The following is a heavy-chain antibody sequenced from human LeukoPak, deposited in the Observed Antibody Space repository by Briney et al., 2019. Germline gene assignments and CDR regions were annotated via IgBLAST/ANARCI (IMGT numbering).Heavy chain of an antibody. V-gene: IGHV4-61*05. CDR2: INYSGST. D-gene: IGHD1/OR15-1a*01. Sequence: SETLSLTCTVSGGSISSSSYYWGWIRQPPGKGLEWIGYINYSGSTNYNPSLKSRVTISVDTSKNQFSLKLTSVTAADTAVYYCARAKAGTIYYFDYWGQGTLVTVSS. CDR3: ARAKAGTIYYFDY. CDR1: GGSISSSSYY. J-gene: IGHJ4*02.